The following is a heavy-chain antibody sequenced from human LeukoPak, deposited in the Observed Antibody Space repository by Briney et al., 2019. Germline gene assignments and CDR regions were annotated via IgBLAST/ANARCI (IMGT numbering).Heavy chain of an antibody. CDR2: ITSSGSTT. J-gene: IGHJ4*02. CDR1: GFTFSSYE. Sequence: GGSLTLSCEASGFTFSSYEMNWVRQAPGTGLEWVSHITSSGSTTYYADSVKGRFTISRDNAKNSLYLQMNSLRAEDTAVYYCARDRCSGGSCYWGGWIFDYWGQGTLVTVSS. V-gene: IGHV3-48*03. D-gene: IGHD2-15*01. CDR3: ARDRCSGGSCYWGGWIFDY.